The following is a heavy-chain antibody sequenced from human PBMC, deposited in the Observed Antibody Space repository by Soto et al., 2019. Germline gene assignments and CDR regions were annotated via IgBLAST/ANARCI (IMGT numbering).Heavy chain of an antibody. CDR3: ARVIRIAARPSLLRLAENYYMDV. CDR2: ISAYNGNT. Sequence: GASVKVSCKASGYTFTSYGISWVRQAPGQGLEWMGWISAYNGNTNYAQKLQGRVTMTTDTSTSTAYMELRSLRSDDTAVYYCARVIRIAARPSLLRLAENYYMDVWGKGTTVTVSS. J-gene: IGHJ6*03. D-gene: IGHD6-6*01. CDR1: GYTFTSYG. V-gene: IGHV1-18*01.